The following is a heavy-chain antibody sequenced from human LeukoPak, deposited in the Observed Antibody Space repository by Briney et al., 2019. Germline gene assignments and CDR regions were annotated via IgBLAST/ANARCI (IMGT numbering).Heavy chain of an antibody. J-gene: IGHJ3*02. D-gene: IGHD4-23*01. CDR3: ARHQRGNSDAFEI. CDR2: IYYSGST. V-gene: IGHV4-59*01. Sequence: PSETLSLTCTVSAGSISSYYWSWIRQPPGKGLEWIGYIYYSGSTNYNPSLKSRVTMSVDTSKNQFSLKLSSVTAADTAVYYCARHQRGNSDAFEIWGQGTVVTVSS. CDR1: AGSISSYY.